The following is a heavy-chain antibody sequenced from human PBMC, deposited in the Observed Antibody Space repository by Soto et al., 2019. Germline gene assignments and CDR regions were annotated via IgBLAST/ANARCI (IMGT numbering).Heavy chain of an antibody. V-gene: IGHV3-7*01. CDR2: IKGDGNGE. J-gene: IGHJ4*02. D-gene: IGHD5-18*01. CDR1: GFTFSNYW. Sequence: EVQLVESGGGLVQPGGSLRLSCAASGFTFSNYWMSWVRQAPGKGLEWVACIKGDGNGEHYVDSVKGRFTISRDNAKNSLYLQMNSLRVGDTALYYCASLDTAVEPTTPNWGQGTLVTVSS. CDR3: ASLDTAVEPTTPN.